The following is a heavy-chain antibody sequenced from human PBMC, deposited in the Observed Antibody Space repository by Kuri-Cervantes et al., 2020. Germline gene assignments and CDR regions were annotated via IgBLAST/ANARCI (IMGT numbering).Heavy chain of an antibody. D-gene: IGHD1-26*01. CDR2: INHSGST. CDR1: GGSFSGYY. J-gene: IGHJ3*02. Sequence: SETLSLTCTVYGGSFSGYYWSWIRQPPGKGLEWIGEINHSGSTNYNPSLKSRVTISVDTSKNRFSLKLSSVTAADTAVYYCARLTHKLIRRGAFDIWGQGTMVTVSS. V-gene: IGHV4-34*01. CDR3: ARLTHKLIRRGAFDI.